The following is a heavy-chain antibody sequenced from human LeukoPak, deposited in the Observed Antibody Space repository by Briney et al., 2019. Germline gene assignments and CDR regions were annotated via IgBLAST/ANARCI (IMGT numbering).Heavy chain of an antibody. J-gene: IGHJ3*02. Sequence: SSETLSLTCTVSGGSISSSSYYWGWIRQPPGKGLEWIGSIYYSGSTYYNPSLKSRVTISVDTSKNQFSLKLSSVTAADTAVYYCARDESNCSGGSCVPTAFDIWGQGTMVTVSS. V-gene: IGHV4-39*02. CDR2: IYYSGST. CDR1: GGSISSSSYY. D-gene: IGHD2-15*01. CDR3: ARDESNCSGGSCVPTAFDI.